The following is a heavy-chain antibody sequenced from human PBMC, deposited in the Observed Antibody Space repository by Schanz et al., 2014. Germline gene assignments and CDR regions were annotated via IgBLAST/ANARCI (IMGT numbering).Heavy chain of an antibody. J-gene: IGHJ4*02. D-gene: IGHD1-1*01. V-gene: IGHV3-48*01. CDR2: ITYNGGTI. CDR3: ARDRRNADLDY. CDR1: GITFSSHS. Sequence: EVHLVESGGGLVQPGGSLRLSCAASGITFSSHSFNWVRQAPGKGLEWISYITYNGGTIYYADSVKGRFTISRDNAKNSPYLEMNSLRAEDTALYYCARDRRNADLDYWGQGTLVNVSS.